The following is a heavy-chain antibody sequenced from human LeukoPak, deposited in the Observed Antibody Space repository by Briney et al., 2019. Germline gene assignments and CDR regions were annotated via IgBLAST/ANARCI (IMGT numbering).Heavy chain of an antibody. CDR3: ARELLGSGDRDGY. CDR1: GFTFSSYS. J-gene: IGHJ4*02. D-gene: IGHD4-17*01. V-gene: IGHV3-21*01. Sequence: GGSLRLSCAASGFTFSSYSMNWVRQAPGKGLEWVSSISSSSSYIYYADSVKGRFTISRDNAKNSLYLQMNSLRAEDTAVYYCARELLGSGDRDGYWGKGTLVTVSS. CDR2: ISSSSSYI.